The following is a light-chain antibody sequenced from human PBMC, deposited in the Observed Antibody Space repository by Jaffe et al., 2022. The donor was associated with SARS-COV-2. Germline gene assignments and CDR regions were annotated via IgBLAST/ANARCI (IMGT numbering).Light chain of an antibody. J-gene: IGKJ2*01. Sequence: EIVMTQSPATLSVSPGERATLSCRASQSVRSNLAWYQQKPGQAPRLLIYGASTRATGIPARFSGSGSGTEFTLIISSLQSEDFAVYYCQQYYNWYTFGQGTKVEIK. CDR1: QSVRSN. CDR3: QQYYNWYT. V-gene: IGKV3-15*01. CDR2: GAS.